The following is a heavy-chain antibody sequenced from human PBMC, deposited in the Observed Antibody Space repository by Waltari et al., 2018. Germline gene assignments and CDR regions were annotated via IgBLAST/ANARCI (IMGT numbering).Heavy chain of an antibody. CDR1: GVIVSTNY. CDR2: IYRGGET. Sequence: EVHLVESGGGLVHPGDSVRLSCAASGVIVSTNYMSWVRQPPGKGLEWVSVIYRGGETYYADSVKGRFTISRDNSKNTLYLQMNSLRAEDTAVYYCAREAGDYYFDYWGQGTLVTVSS. D-gene: IGHD4-17*01. J-gene: IGHJ4*02. V-gene: IGHV3-53*01. CDR3: AREAGDYYFDY.